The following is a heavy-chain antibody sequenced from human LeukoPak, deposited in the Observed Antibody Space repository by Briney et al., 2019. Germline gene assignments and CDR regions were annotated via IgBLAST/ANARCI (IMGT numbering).Heavy chain of an antibody. J-gene: IGHJ4*02. CDR3: VRGARCSGADCDSTKEYVYYFNY. Sequence: ASVKVSCKASGYTFTTYGISWVRQAPGQGLEWMGWISAYNGNTKYAQKLQGRVTMTTDTSTSTAYMEMSSLRSDDTAVYYCVRGARCSGADCDSTKEYVYYFNYWGQGTLVTVSS. V-gene: IGHV1-18*01. D-gene: IGHD6-25*01. CDR2: ISAYNGNT. CDR1: GYTFTTYG.